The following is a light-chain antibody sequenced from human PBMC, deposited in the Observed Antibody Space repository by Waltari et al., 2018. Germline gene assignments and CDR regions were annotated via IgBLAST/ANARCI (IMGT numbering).Light chain of an antibody. CDR3: QQYLSSSRT. Sequence: DIQMTQSPSTLSASVGDRVTITCRASQSIDSWLAWYQQKPGKAPNLLIYKASILHSGVPSRFSGRGSGTEFTLTISSLQPDDFAAYYCQQYLSSSRTFGQGTNVEMK. J-gene: IGKJ1*01. CDR1: QSIDSW. CDR2: KAS. V-gene: IGKV1-5*03.